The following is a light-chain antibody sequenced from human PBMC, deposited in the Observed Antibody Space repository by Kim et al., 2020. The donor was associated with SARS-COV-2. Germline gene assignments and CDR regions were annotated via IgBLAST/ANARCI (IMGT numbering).Light chain of an antibody. J-gene: IGKJ1*01. CDR1: QSISNY. CDR2: AAS. Sequence: ASVGDRVTITCRASQSISNYLKWYQQKPGKAPKLLIYAASSLQSGVPSRFSGSGSGTDFTLTISSLQPEDFATYYCQQSYSTPRTFGQGTKVDIK. V-gene: IGKV1-39*01. CDR3: QQSYSTPRT.